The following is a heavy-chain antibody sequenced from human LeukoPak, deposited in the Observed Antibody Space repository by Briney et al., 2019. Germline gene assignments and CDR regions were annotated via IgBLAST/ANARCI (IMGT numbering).Heavy chain of an antibody. J-gene: IGHJ4*02. CDR3: ARDWNGSGTAFDH. D-gene: IGHD1-1*01. V-gene: IGHV3-7*05. CDR2: IKVDGTEK. CDR1: GFIFTAYW. Sequence: PGGSLRLSCAASGFIFTAYWMSWVRQAPGKGLEWVANIKVDGTEKYYVDSVKGRFTISRDNAKNSLSLQMSGLRAEDTAVYYCARDWNGSGTAFDHWGQGTLVTVSS.